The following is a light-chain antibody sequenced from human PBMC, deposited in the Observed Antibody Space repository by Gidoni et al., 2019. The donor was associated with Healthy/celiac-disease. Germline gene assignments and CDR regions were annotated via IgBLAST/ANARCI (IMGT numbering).Light chain of an antibody. CDR1: QDLSNY. CDR3: QQYDNRPPGFT. V-gene: IGKV1-33*01. Sequence: IQLTKAACSLSASVVARVTITCQASQDLSNYLNWYQQKPGKAPKLLIYDASNLETGVPSRFSGSGSGTDFTFTISILQPEAIATYYCQQYDNRPPGFTFGPGTKVDIK. J-gene: IGKJ3*01. CDR2: DAS.